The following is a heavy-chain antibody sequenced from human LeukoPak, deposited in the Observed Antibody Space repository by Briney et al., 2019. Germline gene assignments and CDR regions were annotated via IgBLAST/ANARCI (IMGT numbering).Heavy chain of an antibody. V-gene: IGHV3-7*01. J-gene: IGHJ4*02. CDR1: GFIFRTYA. CDR2: IKEDGSEK. CDR3: ARDPVPTNY. D-gene: IGHD2-2*01. Sequence: PGGSLRLSCAASGFIFRTYAMSWVRQAPGKGLEWVANIKEDGSEKYYVDSVKGRFTISRDNAKNSLYLQMNSLRAEDTAVYYCARDPVPTNYWGQGTLVTVSS.